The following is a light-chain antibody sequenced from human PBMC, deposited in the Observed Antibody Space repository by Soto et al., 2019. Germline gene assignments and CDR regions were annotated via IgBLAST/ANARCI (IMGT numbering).Light chain of an antibody. V-gene: IGLV2-8*01. J-gene: IGLJ2*01. CDR2: EVS. CDR3: SSYAGTHVV. CDR1: SSDVGGYNY. Sequence: QSALTQPPSASGSPEQSVTISCTGTSSDVGGYNYVSWYRQHPGKAPKLMIYEVSKRPSGVPDRFSGSKSGNTASLTVSGLQAEDEADYYCSSYAGTHVVFGGGTKLTVL.